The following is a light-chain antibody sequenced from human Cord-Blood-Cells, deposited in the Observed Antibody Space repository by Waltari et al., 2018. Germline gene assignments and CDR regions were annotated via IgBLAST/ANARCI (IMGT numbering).Light chain of an antibody. CDR2: GNS. CDR3: QSYDSSHWV. V-gene: IGLV1-40*01. CDR1: SSNIGAGSD. J-gene: IGLJ3*02. Sequence: QSVLTQPPSVSGAPGQRVTTSCTGSSSNIGAGSDVHWYQQLPGTAPKLLIYGNSNRPSGVPDRFSGSKSGTSASLAITGLQAEDEADYYCQSYDSSHWVFGGGTKLTVL.